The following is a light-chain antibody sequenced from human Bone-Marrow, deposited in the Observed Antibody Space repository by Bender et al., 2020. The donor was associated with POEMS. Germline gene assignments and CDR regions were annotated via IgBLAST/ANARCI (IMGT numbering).Light chain of an antibody. J-gene: IGLJ1*01. V-gene: IGLV1-44*01. CDR3: AAWDDTLNGYV. CDR2: INN. CDR1: SSNIGTNP. Sequence: QSVLTQPPSASGTPGQRVTISCSGSSSNIGTNPVNWYQQLPGTAPKLLIYINNQRPSGVPDRLSGSKSGTAASLAISGLQSEDEADYYCAAWDDTLNGYVFGTGTKVSVL.